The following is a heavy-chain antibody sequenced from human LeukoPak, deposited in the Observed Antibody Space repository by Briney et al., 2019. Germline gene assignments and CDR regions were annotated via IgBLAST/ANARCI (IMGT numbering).Heavy chain of an antibody. CDR1: GYTITSYS. D-gene: IGHD1-26*01. V-gene: IGHV1-18*03. Sequence: ASVKVSCDISGYTITSYSISWVRQAPGQRLEWMGWISSYNNNAEYAQKFQGRVTMTTDTSTRTAYMELRSLRSDDMAVYYCAIYSGIYCNNFELWGRGTLVTVSS. CDR2: ISSYNNNA. J-gene: IGHJ4*02. CDR3: AIYSGIYCNNFEL.